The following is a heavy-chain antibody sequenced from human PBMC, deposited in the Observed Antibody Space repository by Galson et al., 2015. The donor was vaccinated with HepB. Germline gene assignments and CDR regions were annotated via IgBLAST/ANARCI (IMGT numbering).Heavy chain of an antibody. D-gene: IGHD3-22*01. Sequence: CAISGDSVSSNSAAWNWIRQSPSRGLEWLGRTYYRSKWYNDYAVSVKSRITINPDTSKNQFSLQLNSVTPEDTAVYYCARDLPYWGWSSGVFDYWGQGTLVTVSS. J-gene: IGHJ4*02. CDR1: GDSVSSNSAA. V-gene: IGHV6-1*01. CDR3: ARDLPYWGWSSGVFDY. CDR2: TYYRSKWYN.